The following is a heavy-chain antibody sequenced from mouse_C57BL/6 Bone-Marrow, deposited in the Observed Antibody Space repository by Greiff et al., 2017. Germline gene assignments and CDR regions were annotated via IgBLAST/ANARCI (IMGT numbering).Heavy chain of an antibody. Sequence: EVKVVESVAELVRPGASVKLSCTASGFNIKNTYMHWVKQRPEQGLEWIGRIDPANGNTKYAPKFQGKATITADTSSNTAYLQLSSLTSEDTAIYYCASIYYYGSSYDWYFDVWGTGTTVTVSS. V-gene: IGHV14-3*01. D-gene: IGHD1-1*01. CDR3: ASIYYYGSSYDWYFDV. J-gene: IGHJ1*03. CDR1: GFNIKNTY. CDR2: IDPANGNT.